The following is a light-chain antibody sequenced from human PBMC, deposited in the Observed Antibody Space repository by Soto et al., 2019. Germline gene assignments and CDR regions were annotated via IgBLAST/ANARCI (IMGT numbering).Light chain of an antibody. V-gene: IGLV2-14*01. CDR3: SSYTSSSTLV. CDR2: EVS. J-gene: IGLJ2*01. Sequence: QPVLTQPASVSGSPGQSITISCTGSSSDVGGYNYVSWYQQHPGKAPKLMIYEVSNRPSGISNRFSGSKSGNTASLTLSGLQAEDEADYYCSSYTSSSTLVFGGGTKVTVL. CDR1: SSDVGGYNY.